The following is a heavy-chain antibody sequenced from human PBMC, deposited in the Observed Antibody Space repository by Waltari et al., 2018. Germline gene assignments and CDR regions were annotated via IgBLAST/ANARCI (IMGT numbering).Heavy chain of an antibody. V-gene: IGHV1-2*02. Sequence: QVQLVQSGAEVKKPGASVKVSCKASGYTFTGYDMHWVRQAPGQGLEWRGWINPNSGGTNYAQKFQGRVTMTRDTSISTAYMELSRLGSDDTAVYYCARQVITTFSAFDIWGQGTMVTVSS. CDR3: ARQVITTFSAFDI. J-gene: IGHJ3*02. CDR1: GYTFTGYD. D-gene: IGHD3-22*01. CDR2: INPNSGGT.